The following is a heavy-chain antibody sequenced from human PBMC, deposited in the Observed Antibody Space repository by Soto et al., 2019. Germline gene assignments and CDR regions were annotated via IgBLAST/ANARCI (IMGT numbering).Heavy chain of an antibody. CDR3: ARDPGYDSSVSAGMDV. Sequence: QVQLQESGPGLVKPSGTLSLTCAVSGGSISSSNWWSWVRQPPGKGLEWIGEIYHSGSTNYNPSPKSRVTISADKSKNQFALKLSSVTAADTAVYYCARDPGYDSSVSAGMDVWGQGTTVTVSS. V-gene: IGHV4-4*02. D-gene: IGHD3-22*01. CDR1: GGSISSSNW. CDR2: IYHSGST. J-gene: IGHJ6*02.